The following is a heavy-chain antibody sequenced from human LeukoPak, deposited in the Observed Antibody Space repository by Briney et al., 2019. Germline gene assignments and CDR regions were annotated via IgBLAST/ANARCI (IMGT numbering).Heavy chain of an antibody. J-gene: IGHJ6*03. Sequence: SETLSLTCTVSGGSISSYYWSWIRQPAGKGLEWIGRIYTSGSTTYNPSLKSRVTISVDKSKNQFSLKLSSVTAADTAVYYCAGATVTSYYYYMDVWGKGTTVTVSS. V-gene: IGHV4-4*07. D-gene: IGHD4-17*01. CDR2: IYTSGST. CDR1: GGSISSYY. CDR3: AGATVTSYYYYMDV.